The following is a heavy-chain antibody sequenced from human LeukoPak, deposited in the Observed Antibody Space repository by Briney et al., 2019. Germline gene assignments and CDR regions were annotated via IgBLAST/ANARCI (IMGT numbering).Heavy chain of an antibody. CDR1: GYRFTSYW. CDR2: IYPGDSDT. CDR3: AKHDSNEEFDY. Sequence: GESLKISCKGSGYRFTSYWIAWVRQMPEKGLEWMGIIYPGDSDTRYSPSFQGQVTISADKSISTAYLQWSSLKASDTAMYYCAKHDSNEEFDYWGQGTLVTVSS. D-gene: IGHD3-22*01. V-gene: IGHV5-51*01. J-gene: IGHJ4*02.